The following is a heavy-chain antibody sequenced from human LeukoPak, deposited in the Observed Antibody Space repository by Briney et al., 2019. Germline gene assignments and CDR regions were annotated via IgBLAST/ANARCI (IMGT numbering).Heavy chain of an antibody. CDR3: ARVSRVVAAAPALDY. Sequence: ASVTVSCKTSGYTFTVHFMYWVRQAPGQGLEWMGWMNPNSGDTGYAQKFQGRVTMTRDTSKSTAYMELSSLASEDTAVYYCARVSRVVAAAPALDYWGQGTLVTVSS. V-gene: IGHV1-8*02. D-gene: IGHD2-2*01. CDR1: GYTFTVHF. J-gene: IGHJ4*02. CDR2: MNPNSGDT.